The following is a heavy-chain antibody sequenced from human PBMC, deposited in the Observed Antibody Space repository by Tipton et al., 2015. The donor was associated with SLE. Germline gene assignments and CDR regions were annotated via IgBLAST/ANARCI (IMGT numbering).Heavy chain of an antibody. J-gene: IGHJ6*02. Sequence: TLSLTCTVSGGSISSSSYYWGWIRQPPGKGLEWIGSIYYSGSTYYNPSLKSRVTISVDTSKNQFSLKLSSVTAADTAVYYCASQFPWAAAPCYGMDVWGQGTTVTVSS. CDR3: ASQFPWAAAPCYGMDV. V-gene: IGHV4-39*07. D-gene: IGHD6-13*01. CDR2: IYYSGST. CDR1: GGSISSSSYY.